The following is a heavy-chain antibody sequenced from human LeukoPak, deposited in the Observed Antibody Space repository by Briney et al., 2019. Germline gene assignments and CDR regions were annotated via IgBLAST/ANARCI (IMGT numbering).Heavy chain of an antibody. CDR2: IKQDESEK. CDR3: ARGNDYGDHVGIYFDY. J-gene: IGHJ4*02. V-gene: IGHV3-7*03. D-gene: IGHD4-17*01. CDR1: GFTFSSFA. Sequence: PGRSLRLSCAASGFTFSSFAMHWVRQAPGKGLEWVANIKQDESEKYYVDSVKGRFTISRDNAKNSLYLQINSLRAEDTAVYYCARGNDYGDHVGIYFDYWGQGTLVIVSS.